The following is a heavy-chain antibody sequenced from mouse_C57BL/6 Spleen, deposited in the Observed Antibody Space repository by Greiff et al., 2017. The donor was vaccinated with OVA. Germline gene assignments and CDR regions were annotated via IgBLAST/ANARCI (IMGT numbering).Heavy chain of an antibody. Sequence: VQLQQSGAELVQPGASVKLSCKASGYTFPEYTIHWVKQRSGQGLEWIGWFYPGSGSIKYNEKFKDKATLTADKSSSTVDMELSRLTSEDSAVYFCARHEEEDGYYVSYAMDYWGQGTSVTVSS. V-gene: IGHV1-62-2*01. J-gene: IGHJ4*01. CDR2: FYPGSGSI. CDR1: GYTFPEYT. CDR3: ARHEEEDGYYVSYAMDY. D-gene: IGHD2-3*01.